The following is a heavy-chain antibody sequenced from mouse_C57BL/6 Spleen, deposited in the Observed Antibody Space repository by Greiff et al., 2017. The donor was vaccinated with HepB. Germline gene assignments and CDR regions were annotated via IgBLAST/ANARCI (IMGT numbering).Heavy chain of an antibody. V-gene: IGHV1-42*01. Sequence: EVQLQQSGPELVKPGASVKISCKASGYSFTGYYMNWVKQSPEKSLEWIGEINPSTGGTNYNQKFKAKATLTVDKSSSTAYMQLKSLTSEDSAVYYCASYYGTYFDYWGQGTTLTVSS. CDR1: GYSFTGYY. D-gene: IGHD1-1*01. CDR3: ASYYGTYFDY. CDR2: INPSTGGT. J-gene: IGHJ2*01.